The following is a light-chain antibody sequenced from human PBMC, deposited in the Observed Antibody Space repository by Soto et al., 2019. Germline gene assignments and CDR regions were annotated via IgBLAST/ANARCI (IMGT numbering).Light chain of an antibody. CDR2: AAS. CDR3: QQYDNLPLT. V-gene: IGKV1-33*01. J-gene: IGKJ4*01. CDR1: QSISSY. Sequence: DIQMTQSPSSLSASVGDRVSITCRASQSISSYLNWYQQGPGKAPHLLIYAASSVQSGVPSRFSGGGSGTDFTFTISSLQPEDIATYYCQQYDNLPLTFGGGTKVDIK.